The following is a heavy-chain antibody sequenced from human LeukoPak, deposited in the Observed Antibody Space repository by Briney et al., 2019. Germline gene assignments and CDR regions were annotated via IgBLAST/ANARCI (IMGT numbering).Heavy chain of an antibody. Sequence: QXPXKGVEWVAVISYDGSNKYYPDSVQGRFTLSRDNSKNTLYLQINSLRAEDTAVYYCARAPGIQLWKFDYWGQGTLVTVSS. J-gene: IGHJ4*02. CDR3: ARAPGIQLWKFDY. CDR2: ISYDGSNK. D-gene: IGHD5-18*01. V-gene: IGHV3-30-3*01.